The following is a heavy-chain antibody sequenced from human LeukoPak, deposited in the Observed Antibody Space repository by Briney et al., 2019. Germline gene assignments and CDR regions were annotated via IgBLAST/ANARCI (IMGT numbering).Heavy chain of an antibody. Sequence: RSQTLSLTCAISGDSVSSNSAAWNWIRQPPSRGLEWLGRTYYRSKWYNDYAGSVKGRITINPDTSKNQFSLQLNSVTPEDTAVYYCARDNDWGGSGVDVWGQGTTVTVSS. CDR2: TYYRSKWYN. CDR1: GDSVSSNSAA. CDR3: ARDNDWGGSGVDV. V-gene: IGHV6-1*01. J-gene: IGHJ6*02. D-gene: IGHD7-27*01.